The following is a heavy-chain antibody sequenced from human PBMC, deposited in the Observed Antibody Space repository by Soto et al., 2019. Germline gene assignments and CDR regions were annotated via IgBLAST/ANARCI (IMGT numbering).Heavy chain of an antibody. CDR1: GFTFDDYA. CDR2: ISWNSGSI. V-gene: IGHV3-9*01. J-gene: IGHJ3*02. Sequence: GGSLRLSCAAAGFTFDDYAMHWVRQAPGKGLEWVSGISWNSGSIGYADSVKGRFTISRDNAKNSLYLQMNSLRAEDTALYYCAKGGPTIWDAFNILGQGTMVT. D-gene: IGHD2-15*01. CDR3: AKGGPTIWDAFNI.